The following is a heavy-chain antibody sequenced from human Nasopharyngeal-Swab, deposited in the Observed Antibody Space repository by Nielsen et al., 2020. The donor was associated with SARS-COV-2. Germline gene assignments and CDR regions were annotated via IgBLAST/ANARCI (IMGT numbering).Heavy chain of an antibody. J-gene: IGHJ4*02. CDR2: IYYSGST. V-gene: IGHV4-59*01. D-gene: IGHD4-23*01. Sequence: GSLRLSCTVSGGSISRYYWSWIRQPPGKGLEWIGYIYYSGSTNYNPSLKSRVTISVDTSKNQFSLKLSSVTAADTAVYYCARASDYGGNYEPFDYWGQGTLVTVSS. CDR1: GGSISRYY. CDR3: ARASDYGGNYEPFDY.